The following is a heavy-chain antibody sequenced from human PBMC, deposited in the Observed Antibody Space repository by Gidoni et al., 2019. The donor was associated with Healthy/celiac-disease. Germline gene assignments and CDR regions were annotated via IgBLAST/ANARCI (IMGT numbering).Heavy chain of an antibody. D-gene: IGHD3-22*01. Sequence: EVQLVESGGGLVQPGGSLRLSCAASGFTFSSYEMNWVRQAPGKGLEWVSYISSSGSTIYYADSVKGRFTISRDNAKNSLYLQMNSLRAEDTAVYYCARDPTYYYDSSGYYYFDYWGQGTLVTVSS. CDR1: GFTFSSYE. J-gene: IGHJ4*02. CDR3: ARDPTYYYDSSGYYYFDY. V-gene: IGHV3-48*03. CDR2: ISSSGSTI.